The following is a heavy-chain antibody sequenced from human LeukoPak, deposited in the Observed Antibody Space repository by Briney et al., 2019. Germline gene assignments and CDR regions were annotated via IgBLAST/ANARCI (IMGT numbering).Heavy chain of an antibody. D-gene: IGHD3-22*01. Sequence: GESLKISCKGSGYSFTNYWIGWVRQAPGQGLEWMGWISAYNGNTNYAQKLQGRVTMTTDTSTSTAYMELRSLRSDDTAVYYCARDRVPPYDSSGYYYSDCFDYWGQGTLVTVSS. J-gene: IGHJ4*02. CDR3: ARDRVPPYDSSGYYYSDCFDY. CDR1: GYSFTNYW. CDR2: ISAYNGNT. V-gene: IGHV1-18*04.